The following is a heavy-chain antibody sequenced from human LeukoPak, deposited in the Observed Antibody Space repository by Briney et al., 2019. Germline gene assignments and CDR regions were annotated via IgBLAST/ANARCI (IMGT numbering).Heavy chain of an antibody. D-gene: IGHD3-10*01. V-gene: IGHV1-2*02. CDR3: ARPLWFGGRGFDY. J-gene: IGHJ4*02. CDR2: INPNSGGT. CDR1: GYTFTGYY. Sequence: GASVKVSCKASGYTFTGYYMHWVRQAPGQGLEWMGWINPNSGGTNYAQKFQGRGTMTRDTSISTAYMELSRLRSDDTAVYYCARPLWFGGRGFDYWGQGTLVTVSS.